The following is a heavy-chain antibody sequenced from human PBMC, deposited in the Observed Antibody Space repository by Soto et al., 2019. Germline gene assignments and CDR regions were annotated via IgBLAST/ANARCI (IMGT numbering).Heavy chain of an antibody. CDR1: VFTGSV. J-gene: IGHJ5*02. CDR2: ISTHNGNT. Sequence: ASATVTCTASVFTGSVLGWVGQAPGQRLEWMGWISTHNGNTIYAQNLQGRVTMTTDTSTSTAYMELRSLRSDDTAMYYCARGGQLDWFDPWSQGTVVIVSS. V-gene: IGHV1-18*04. D-gene: IGHD6-6*01. CDR3: ARGGQLDWFDP.